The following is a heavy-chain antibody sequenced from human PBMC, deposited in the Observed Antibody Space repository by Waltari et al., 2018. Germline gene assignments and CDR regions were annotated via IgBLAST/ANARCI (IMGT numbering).Heavy chain of an antibody. J-gene: IGHJ4*02. CDR1: GPSISGSNY. V-gene: IGHV4-61*02. Sequence: QVQLHESGPGLVKPSQTLSLTCPVSGPSISGSNYWTWIRQPAGKGLEWIGLIYTSGSTNYNPSLKSRVTISVDASKNQFSLKLSSVTAADTAVYYCARELGNWGQGTLVTVSA. CDR3: ARELGN. CDR2: IYTSGST.